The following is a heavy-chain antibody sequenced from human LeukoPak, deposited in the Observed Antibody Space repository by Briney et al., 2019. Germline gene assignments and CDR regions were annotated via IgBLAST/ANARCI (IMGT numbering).Heavy chain of an antibody. CDR1: GGSISSSSYY. CDR2: IYYSGST. V-gene: IGHV4-39*01. J-gene: IGHJ5*02. D-gene: IGHD3-16*02. Sequence: PSETLSLTCTVSGGSISSSSYYWGWIRQPPGKGLEWIGSIYYSGSTYYNPSLKSRVTISVDTSKNQFSLKLSSVTAADTAVYYCASEGLGELSHPNWFDPWGQGTLVTVSS. CDR3: ASEGLGELSHPNWFDP.